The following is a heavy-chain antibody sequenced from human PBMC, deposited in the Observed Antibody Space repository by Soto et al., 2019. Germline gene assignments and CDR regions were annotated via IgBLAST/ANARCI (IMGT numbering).Heavy chain of an antibody. J-gene: IGHJ4*02. CDR3: ARMEYLLRGIVFDY. D-gene: IGHD3-3*01. CDR2: IYYSGST. CDR1: GGSISNYY. Sequence: SETLSLTCTVSGGSISNYYWSWIRQPPGKGLEWIGYIYYSGSTNYNPSLESRVTMSLDKSKNQLSLKLSSVTAADTAVYYCARMEYLLRGIVFDYWGQGVLVTVSS. V-gene: IGHV4-59*01.